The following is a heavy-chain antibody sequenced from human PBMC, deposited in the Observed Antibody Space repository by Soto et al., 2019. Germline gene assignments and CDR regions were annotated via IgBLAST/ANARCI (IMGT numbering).Heavy chain of an antibody. Sequence: EVQLVESGGGLVKPGGSLRLSCAASGFTFSNAWMSWVRQAPGKGLEWVGRIKSKTDGGTTDYAAPVKGRFTISRDDSKNTLYLQMNSLKTEDAAVHYCTNYDFWSGYPQHWGQGTLVTVSS. V-gene: IGHV3-15*01. D-gene: IGHD3-3*01. J-gene: IGHJ4*02. CDR1: GFTFSNAW. CDR3: TNYDFWSGYPQH. CDR2: IKSKTDGGTT.